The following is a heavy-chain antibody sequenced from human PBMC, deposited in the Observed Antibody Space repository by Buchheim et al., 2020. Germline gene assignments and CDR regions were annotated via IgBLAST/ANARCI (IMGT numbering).Heavy chain of an antibody. J-gene: IGHJ4*02. CDR3: ARRNTQGLYFDY. CDR2: IYHTGNT. Sequence: QLQLQESGPGLVKPSQTLSFTCTLSGDSISSGGYSWSWIRQPPGKGLEWIGYIYHTGNTYYNPSLKSRIAMSIDKSRNQFSLNLSSVTAADTAVYYCARRNTQGLYFDYWGQGTL. V-gene: IGHV4-30-2*01. CDR1: GDSISSGGYS. D-gene: IGHD1-14*01.